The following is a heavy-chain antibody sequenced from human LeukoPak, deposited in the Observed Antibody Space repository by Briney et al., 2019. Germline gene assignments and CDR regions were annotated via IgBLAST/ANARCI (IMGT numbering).Heavy chain of an antibody. CDR3: ARGSGSYRGNYYYGMDV. CDR1: GGSISSYY. V-gene: IGHV4-59*01. J-gene: IGHJ6*02. D-gene: IGHD1-26*01. CDR2: IYYSGST. Sequence: SKTLSLTCTVSGGSISSYYWSWIRQPPGKGLEWIGYIYYSGSTNYNPSLKSRVTISVDTSKNQFSLKLSSVTAADTAVYYCARGSGSYRGNYYYGMDVWGQGTTVTVSS.